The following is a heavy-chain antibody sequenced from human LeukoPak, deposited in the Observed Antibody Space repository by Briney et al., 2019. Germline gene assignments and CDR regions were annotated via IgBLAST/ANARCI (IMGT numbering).Heavy chain of an antibody. CDR2: ISSSSSYI. V-gene: IGHV3-21*01. CDR1: GFTFSSYS. CDR3: ASGGVEWELLVFDY. Sequence: GGSLRLSCAASGFTFSSYSMNWVRQAPGKGLEWVSSISSSSSYIYYADSVKGRFTISRDNAKNSLYLQMNSLRAEDTAVYYCASGGVEWELLVFDYWGQGTLVTVSS. D-gene: IGHD1-26*01. J-gene: IGHJ4*02.